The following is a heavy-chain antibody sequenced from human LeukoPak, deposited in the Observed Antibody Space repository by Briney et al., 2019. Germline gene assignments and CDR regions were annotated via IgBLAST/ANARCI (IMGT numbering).Heavy chain of an antibody. Sequence: SETLSLTCTVSGASVSSGSYYWSWIRQPPGKGLEWIGYVYYDGSTNYNPSLKSRVTISVDTSKNQFSLKLSSVTAADTAVYYCARGQDFWSGYPDYWGQGTLVTVSS. CDR1: GASVSSGSYY. D-gene: IGHD3-3*01. J-gene: IGHJ4*02. V-gene: IGHV4-61*01. CDR3: ARGQDFWSGYPDY. CDR2: VYYDGST.